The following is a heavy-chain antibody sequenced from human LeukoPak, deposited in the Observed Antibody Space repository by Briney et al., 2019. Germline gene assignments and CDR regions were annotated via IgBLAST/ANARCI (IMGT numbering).Heavy chain of an antibody. Sequence: PSETLSLTCTVSGGSIRSSSYYWGWIRQPPGKGLEWIGSIYYSGSTYYNPSLKSRVTIAADTSKNQFSLKLRSVTAADTAVYYCARDLGPRITGFDYWGQGTLVTVSS. CDR1: GGSIRSSSYY. D-gene: IGHD1-1*01. V-gene: IGHV4-39*07. J-gene: IGHJ4*02. CDR3: ARDLGPRITGFDY. CDR2: IYYSGST.